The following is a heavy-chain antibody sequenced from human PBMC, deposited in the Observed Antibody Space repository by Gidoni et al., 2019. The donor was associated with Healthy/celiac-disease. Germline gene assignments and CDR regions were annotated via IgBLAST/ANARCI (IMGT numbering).Heavy chain of an antibody. CDR2: ISSSSSTI. Sequence: EVQLVESGGGLVQPGGPLRLPCAASGFTFRSHSMNWVRQAPGKGLEWVSYISSSSSTIYYADSVKGRFTISRDNAKNSLYLQMNSLRDEDTAVYYCARDLFAAGHRDYYGMDVWGQGTTVTVSS. CDR1: GFTFRSHS. V-gene: IGHV3-48*02. CDR3: ARDLFAAGHRDYYGMDV. D-gene: IGHD6-13*01. J-gene: IGHJ6*02.